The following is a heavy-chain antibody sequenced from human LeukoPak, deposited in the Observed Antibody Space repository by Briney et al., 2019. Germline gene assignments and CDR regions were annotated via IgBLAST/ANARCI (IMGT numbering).Heavy chain of an antibody. V-gene: IGHV7-4-1*02. Sequence: ASVKVSCKASGYTFISHSMNWVRQAPGQGLEWMGWINTNTGNPTYAQGFTGRFVFSLDTSVSTAYLQISSLKAEDTAVYYCARGSVAAGQDWGQGTLVTVSS. J-gene: IGHJ4*02. CDR3: ARGSVAAGQD. CDR2: INTNTGNP. D-gene: IGHD6-13*01. CDR1: GYTFISHS.